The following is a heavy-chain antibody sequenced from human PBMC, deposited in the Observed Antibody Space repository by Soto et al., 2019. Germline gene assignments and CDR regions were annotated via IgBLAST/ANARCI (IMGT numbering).Heavy chain of an antibody. V-gene: IGHV3-13*01. J-gene: IGHJ2*01. CDR2: ISSGGDT. Sequence: EVQLVESGGGLVQPGGSLRLSCAASGLTFSSYDMHWVRQVTGKGLEWVSAISSGGDTYYLGSVKGRFTISRENAKNSLYLQMNSLRAEDTAVYYCAKEPIQRGTWYYDLWGRGTLVTVSS. CDR1: GLTFSSYD. CDR3: AKEPIQRGTWYYDL. D-gene: IGHD1-1*01.